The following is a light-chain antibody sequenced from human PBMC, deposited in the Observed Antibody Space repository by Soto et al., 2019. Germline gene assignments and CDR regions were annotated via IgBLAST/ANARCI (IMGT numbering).Light chain of an antibody. CDR2: GTS. CDR1: ERIYSAY. V-gene: IGKV3-20*01. Sequence: EVVLTQSPGTLSLYRGERATLSCRASERIYSAYLGWYQQKPGQAPRLLIYGTSSGATGIPDRFSGSGSGTDFTLTISRLEPEDFAVYYCQQYGNSPITFGQGTRLEIK. J-gene: IGKJ5*01. CDR3: QQYGNSPIT.